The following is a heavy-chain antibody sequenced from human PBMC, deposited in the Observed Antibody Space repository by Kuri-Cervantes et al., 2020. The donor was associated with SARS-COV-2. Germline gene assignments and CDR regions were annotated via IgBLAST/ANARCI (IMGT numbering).Heavy chain of an antibody. CDR2: ISAYNGNT. Sequence: ASVKVSCKASGYTFTSYGISWVRQAPGQGLEWMGWISAYNGNTNYAQKLQGRVTMTTDTSTSTAYMELRSLRSEDTAVYYCAREKGYCSSTSCYRNWFDPWGQGTLVTVSS. J-gene: IGHJ5*02. CDR3: AREKGYCSSTSCYRNWFDP. CDR1: GYTFTSYG. V-gene: IGHV1-18*01. D-gene: IGHD2-2*01.